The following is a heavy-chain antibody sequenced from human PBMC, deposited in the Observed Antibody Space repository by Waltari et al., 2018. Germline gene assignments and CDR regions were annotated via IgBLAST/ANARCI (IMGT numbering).Heavy chain of an antibody. D-gene: IGHD6-13*01. CDR3: ARSLHVFKAAAGMFDY. V-gene: IGHV4-39*01. CDR1: DDSSSSGDYY. J-gene: IGHJ4*02. CDR2: IYYSGTT. Sequence: QLQLQESGPGLVKPSGTLSLTCTVSDDSSSSGDYYWGWIRQPPGKGLEWIGSIYYSGTTSYNPSLRSRVTMSVDTSKKQFSLKLSSVTAADTAVYYCARSLHVFKAAAGMFDYWGQGTLVTVSS.